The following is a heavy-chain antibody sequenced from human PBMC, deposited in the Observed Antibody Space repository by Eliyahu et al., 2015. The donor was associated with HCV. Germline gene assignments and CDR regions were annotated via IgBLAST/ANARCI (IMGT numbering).Heavy chain of an antibody. J-gene: IGHJ6*03. Sequence: QVQLVQSGAEVKKPGAXVKVSCKASGXTFPGYYMHWVRQAPGQGLEWMGWINXNSGGTNYAQKFQGWVTMTRDTSISTAYMELSRLRSDDTAVYYCARDLGYSGSWYMDVWGKGTTVTVSS. D-gene: IGHD5-12*01. CDR2: INXNSGGT. CDR1: GXTFPGYY. CDR3: ARDLGYSGSWYMDV. V-gene: IGHV1-2*04.